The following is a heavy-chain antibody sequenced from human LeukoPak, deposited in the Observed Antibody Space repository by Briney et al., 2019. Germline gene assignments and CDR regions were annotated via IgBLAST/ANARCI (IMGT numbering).Heavy chain of an antibody. V-gene: IGHV4-39*01. CDR1: GGSISSTSYY. Sequence: SETLSPTCTVSGGSISSTSYYWGWIRQSPGKGLEWIGYIYYSVSTNYNPSLKSRVPIHVDPSKNQFPLKLRSVTATDTAVYYCATLCCYARVDYWGQGTLVTVSS. J-gene: IGHJ4*02. D-gene: IGHD2-2*01. CDR3: ATLCCYARVDY. CDR2: IYYSVST.